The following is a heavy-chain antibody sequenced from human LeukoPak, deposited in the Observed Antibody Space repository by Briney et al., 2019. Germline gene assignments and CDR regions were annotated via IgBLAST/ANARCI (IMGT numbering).Heavy chain of an antibody. D-gene: IGHD4-23*01. CDR1: GGSISSSSHY. J-gene: IGHJ4*02. CDR3: ARRVVIRNYFDY. CDR2: IYYSGST. V-gene: IGHV4-39*01. Sequence: PSETLSLTCTVSGGSISSSSHYWGWFRQSPGKGLEWIGNIYYSGSTSYNPSLESRVTISVDTSKSQFSLKLGSVTAADTAMYYCARRVVIRNYFDYWGQGALVTVSS.